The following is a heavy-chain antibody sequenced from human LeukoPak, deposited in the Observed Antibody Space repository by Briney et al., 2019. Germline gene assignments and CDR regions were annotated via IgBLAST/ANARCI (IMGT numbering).Heavy chain of an antibody. J-gene: IGHJ4*02. CDR1: GGSISSYY. CDR3: ARDTYYYGSGTYYFNY. Sequence: SETLSLTCTVSGGSISSYYWTWIRQPAGKGLEWIGRTHTSGSTNYNPSLKSRVTMSVDTSKNQFSLKLSSVTAADTAVYYCARDTYYYGSGTYYFNYWGQGTLVTVSS. CDR2: THTSGST. V-gene: IGHV4-4*07. D-gene: IGHD3-10*01.